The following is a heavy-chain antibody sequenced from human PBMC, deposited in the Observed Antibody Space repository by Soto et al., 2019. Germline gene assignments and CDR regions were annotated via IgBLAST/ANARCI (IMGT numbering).Heavy chain of an antibody. CDR3: AADPGYGDYPTINYYYYYGMDV. CDR2: IVVGSGNT. J-gene: IGHJ6*02. Sequence: AVKVSCKASGFTFTSSAVQWVRQARGQRLEWIGWIVVGSGNTNYAQKFQERVTITRDMSTSTAYMELSSLRSEDTAVYYCAADPGYGDYPTINYYYYYGMDVWGQGTTVTVSS. V-gene: IGHV1-58*01. CDR1: GFTFTSSA. D-gene: IGHD4-17*01.